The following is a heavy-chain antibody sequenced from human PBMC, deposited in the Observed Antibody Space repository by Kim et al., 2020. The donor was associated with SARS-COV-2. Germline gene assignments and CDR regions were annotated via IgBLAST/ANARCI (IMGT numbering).Heavy chain of an antibody. V-gene: IGHV3-7*04. J-gene: IGHJ6*02. D-gene: IGHD1-1*01. CDR3: ARVRTTVYYYYGMDV. CDR2: IKQDGSEK. Sequence: GGSLRLSCAASGFTFSSYWMSWVRQAPGKGLEWVANIKQDGSEKYYVDSVKGRFTISRDNAKNSLYLQMNSLRAEDTAVYYCARVRTTVYYYYGMDVWGQGTTVTVSS. CDR1: GFTFSSYW.